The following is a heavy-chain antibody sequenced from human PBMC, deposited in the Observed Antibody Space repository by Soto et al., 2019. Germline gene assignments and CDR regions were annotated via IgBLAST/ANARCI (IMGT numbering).Heavy chain of an antibody. Sequence: PGWSLRLSCAASVFTFISYAMSWVRQAPGKGLEWVSAISGSGGSTYYADSVKGRFTISRDNSKNTLYLQMNSLRAEDTAVYYCAKVTYDFWSYFDYWGQGTLVTVSS. CDR1: VFTFISYA. CDR3: AKVTYDFWSYFDY. CDR2: ISGSGGST. J-gene: IGHJ4*02. D-gene: IGHD3-3*01. V-gene: IGHV3-23*01.